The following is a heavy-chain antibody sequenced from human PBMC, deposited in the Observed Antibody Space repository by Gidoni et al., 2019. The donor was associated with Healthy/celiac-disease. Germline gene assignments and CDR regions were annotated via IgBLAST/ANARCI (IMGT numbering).Heavy chain of an antibody. CDR3: ARDYDTSGYYYDF. J-gene: IGHJ4*02. Sequence: QLQLQESGPGLVTPSETLSLTCTVPGGSISSSNYYWGWIRQPPGKGLEWIGSISYRGSTHYNPSLKSRGTISVDTSKNQFSLKLSSVTAADTAVYYCARDYDTSGYYYDFWGQGNLVTVSS. CDR1: GGSISSSNYY. V-gene: IGHV4-39*01. CDR2: ISYRGST. D-gene: IGHD3-22*01.